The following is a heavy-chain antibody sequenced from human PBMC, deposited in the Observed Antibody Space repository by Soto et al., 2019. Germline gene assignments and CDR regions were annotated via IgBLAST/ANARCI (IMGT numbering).Heavy chain of an antibody. CDR1: AFTFSSYS. D-gene: IGHD2-8*02. J-gene: IGHJ4*02. Sequence: PGGSLRLSCAASAFTFSSYSMNWVRQAPGKGLEWVSFISSSSDDKHYADSVKGRFTISRDNAKNTLYLQMNSLGAEDTAVYYCTGEVASGYWGQGTLVTVSS. V-gene: IGHV3-21*01. CDR3: TGEVASGY. CDR2: ISSSSDDK.